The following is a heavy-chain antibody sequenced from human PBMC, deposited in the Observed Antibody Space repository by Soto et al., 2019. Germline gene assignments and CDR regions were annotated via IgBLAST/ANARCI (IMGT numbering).Heavy chain of an antibody. CDR1: GFTFSNYA. J-gene: IGHJ4*02. V-gene: IGHV3-30*18. CDR3: ANSWTTLTTGFDF. CDR2: ISSDGSEK. D-gene: IGHD4-17*01. Sequence: PGGSLRLSCVASGFTFSNYAMHWVRQAPGKGLGWVAVISSDGSEKYYLDPVRDRFTISRDNSKNTLYLQMNNLRPEDTAMYYCANSWTTLTTGFDFWGQGALVTVSS.